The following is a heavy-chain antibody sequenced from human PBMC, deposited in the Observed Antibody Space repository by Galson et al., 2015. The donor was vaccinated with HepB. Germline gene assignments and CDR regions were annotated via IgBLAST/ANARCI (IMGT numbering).Heavy chain of an antibody. CDR3: AKKVDFWSGSPLDY. CDR1: GFTFSSYA. D-gene: IGHD3-3*01. V-gene: IGHV3-23*01. J-gene: IGHJ4*02. CDR2: ISGSGGST. Sequence: SLRLSCAASGFTFSSYAMSWVRQAPGKGLEWVSTISGSGGSTYYADSVKGRFTISRDNSKNTLYLQMNSLRAEDTAVYYCAKKVDFWSGSPLDYWGQGTLVTVSS.